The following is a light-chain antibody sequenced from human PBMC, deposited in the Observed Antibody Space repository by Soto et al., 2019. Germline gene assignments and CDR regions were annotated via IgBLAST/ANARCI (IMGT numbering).Light chain of an antibody. Sequence: DIQMTQSPSSLSASVGDRVTITCRASQSISSWLAWYQQKPGKAPKLLIYKASNLESGVPSRFSGSGSGTEFTLAISSLQPDDFATYYCQQYTAFSCTFGQGTKVDIK. CDR3: QQYTAFSCT. CDR1: QSISSW. V-gene: IGKV1-5*03. J-gene: IGKJ1*01. CDR2: KAS.